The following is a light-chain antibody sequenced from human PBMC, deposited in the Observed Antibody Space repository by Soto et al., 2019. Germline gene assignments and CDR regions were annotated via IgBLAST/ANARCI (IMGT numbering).Light chain of an antibody. J-gene: IGLJ1*01. Sequence: QSAPTQPLSVSGSPGQSVAISCTGTSNNVGAYDHVSWYQHSPDKAPKLLIFDVNKRPSGVPDRFSGSKSGNTASLTISGLQADDEAEYFCASFAGTYSLYIFGSGTKLTVL. V-gene: IGLV2-11*01. CDR3: ASFAGTYSLYI. CDR1: SNNVGAYDH. CDR2: DVN.